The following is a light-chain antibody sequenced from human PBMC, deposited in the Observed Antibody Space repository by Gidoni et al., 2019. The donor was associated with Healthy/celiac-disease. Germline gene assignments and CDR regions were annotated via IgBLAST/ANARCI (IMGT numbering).Light chain of an antibody. CDR2: YDS. CDR3: QVWDSSSDRVV. CDR1: NIVSKS. V-gene: IGLV3-21*04. Sequence: SPLLTQPPSVSVAPGKTARITCGGNNIVSKSVHWYQQKPGQAPVLVIYYDSDRPSGIPERFSGSNSGNTATLTISRVEAGDEADYYCQVWDSSSDRVVFGGGTKLTVL. J-gene: IGLJ2*01.